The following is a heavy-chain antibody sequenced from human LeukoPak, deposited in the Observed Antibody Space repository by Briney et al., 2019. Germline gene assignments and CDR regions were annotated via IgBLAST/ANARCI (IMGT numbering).Heavy chain of an antibody. CDR3: ARRTAAGTVFGY. CDR2: INHSGST. V-gene: IGHV4-34*01. D-gene: IGHD6-13*01. Sequence: SETLSLTCTVSGASISPYYWSWIRQPPGKGLEWIGEINHSGSTNYNPSLKSRVTISVDTSKNQFSLKLSSVTAADTAVYYCARRTAAGTVFGYWGQGTLVTVSS. CDR1: GASISPYY. J-gene: IGHJ4*02.